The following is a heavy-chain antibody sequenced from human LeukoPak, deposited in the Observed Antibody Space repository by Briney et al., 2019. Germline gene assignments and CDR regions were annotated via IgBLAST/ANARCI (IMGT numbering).Heavy chain of an antibody. CDR1: GGSFSGYY. CDR2: INHSGST. Sequence: SETLSLTCAVYGGSFSGYYWSWIRQPPGKGLEWIGEINHSGSTNYNPSLKSRVTISVDTSKNQFSLKLSSVTAADTAVYYCAIGRTTVTTFDPWGQRTLVTVSS. V-gene: IGHV4-34*01. D-gene: IGHD4-11*01. CDR3: AIGRTTVTTFDP. J-gene: IGHJ5*02.